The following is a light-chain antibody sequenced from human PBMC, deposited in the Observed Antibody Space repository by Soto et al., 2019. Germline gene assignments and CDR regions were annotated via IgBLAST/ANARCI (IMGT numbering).Light chain of an antibody. V-gene: IGLV2-14*03. CDR3: SSYTSSSTLV. Sequence: QSALTQPASVSGSPGQSITISCTGTSSDVGGYDYVSWYQHHPGKAPKLMIYDVSNRPSGVSNRFSGSKSGNTASLTISGLQAEAEADYYCSSYTSSSTLVFGTGTKLTVL. CDR1: SSDVGGYDY. J-gene: IGLJ1*01. CDR2: DVS.